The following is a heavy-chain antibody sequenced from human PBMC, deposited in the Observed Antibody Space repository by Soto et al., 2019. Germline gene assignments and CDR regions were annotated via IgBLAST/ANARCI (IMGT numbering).Heavy chain of an antibody. CDR3: ARDRGDYVPLRGVNWYFDL. CDR2: ISAYNGNT. V-gene: IGHV1-18*01. J-gene: IGHJ2*01. D-gene: IGHD3-10*01. Sequence: QVQLVQSGAEVKKPGASVKVSCKASGYTFTSYGISWVRQAPGQGLEWMGWISAYNGNTNYAQKLQGRVTMTTDTSRSRAYMERRSLRSDDTAVYYCARDRGDYVPLRGVNWYFDLWGRGTLVTVSS. CDR1: GYTFTSYG.